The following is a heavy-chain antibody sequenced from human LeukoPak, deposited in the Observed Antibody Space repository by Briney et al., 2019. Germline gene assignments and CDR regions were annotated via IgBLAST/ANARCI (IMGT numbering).Heavy chain of an antibody. CDR3: AKARLAVADYYYGMDV. Sequence: GGSLRLSCAASGFTFSSYAMSWVRQAPGKGLEWVSAISGSGGSTYYADSVKGRFTISRDNSRNTLYLQMNSLRAEDTAAYYCAKARLAVADYYYGMDVWGQGTTVTVSS. CDR1: GFTFSSYA. V-gene: IGHV3-23*01. CDR2: ISGSGGST. J-gene: IGHJ6*02. D-gene: IGHD6-19*01.